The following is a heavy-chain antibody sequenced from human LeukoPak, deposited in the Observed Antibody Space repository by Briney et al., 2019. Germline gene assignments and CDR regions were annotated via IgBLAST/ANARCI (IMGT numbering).Heavy chain of an antibody. D-gene: IGHD3-3*01. CDR1: GYSISSGYY. CDR2: IYHSGRT. CDR3: ARGVRFLEWPSYMDV. Sequence: SETLSLTCAVSGYSISSGYYWGWIRQPPGKGLEWIGRIYHSGRTYYNPSLKSRVTISVDTSKDQFSLKLSSVTAADTAVYYCARGVRFLEWPSYMDVWGKGTTVTVSS. J-gene: IGHJ6*03. V-gene: IGHV4-38-2*01.